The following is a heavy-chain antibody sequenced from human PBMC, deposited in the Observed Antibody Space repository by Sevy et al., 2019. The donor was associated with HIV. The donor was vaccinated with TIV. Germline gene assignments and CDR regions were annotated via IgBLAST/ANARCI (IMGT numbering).Heavy chain of an antibody. CDR3: ARGYYDSSGYYPGARAFDI. Sequence: SETLSLTCTVSGGSISSYYWSWIRQPPGKGLEWIGYFYYSGSTNYNPSLKSRVTISVDTSKNQFSLKLSSVTAADTAVYYCARGYYDSSGYYPGARAFDIWGQGTMVTVSS. CDR1: GGSISSYY. V-gene: IGHV4-59*08. D-gene: IGHD3-22*01. J-gene: IGHJ3*02. CDR2: FYYSGST.